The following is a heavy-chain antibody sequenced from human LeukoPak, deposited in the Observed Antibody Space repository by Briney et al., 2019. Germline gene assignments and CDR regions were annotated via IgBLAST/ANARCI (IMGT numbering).Heavy chain of an antibody. CDR1: GGSISSYY. V-gene: IGHV4-4*07. CDR3: ARGWVDSYGSEGMDV. Sequence: SETMSLTCSVSGGSISSYYWSWIRQPAGKGLEWIGRIYASGGTNYNPSLKSRVTMSVDTSKNQFSLKLSSVTAADTAVYYCARGWVDSYGSEGMDVWGQGTTVTVSS. J-gene: IGHJ6*02. CDR2: IYASGGT. D-gene: IGHD5-18*01.